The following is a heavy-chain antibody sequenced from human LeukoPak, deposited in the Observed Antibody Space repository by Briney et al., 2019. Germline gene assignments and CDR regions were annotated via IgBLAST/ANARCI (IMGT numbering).Heavy chain of an antibody. V-gene: IGHV1-46*02. CDR3: ARVRDGYYDAFDI. D-gene: IGHD5-24*01. J-gene: IGHJ3*02. CDR1: GYTFNSYY. CDR2: INPSDGST. Sequence: ASVKVSCKASGYTFNSYYLHWVRQAPGQGLECMGVINPSDGSTNYAQKFQGRVTMTRDTSTSTVYMELSSLRSEDTAVYYCARVRDGYYDAFDIWGQGTMVTVSS.